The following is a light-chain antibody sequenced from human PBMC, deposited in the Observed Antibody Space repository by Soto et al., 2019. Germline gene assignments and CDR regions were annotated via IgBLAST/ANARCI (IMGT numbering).Light chain of an antibody. CDR2: AAT. J-gene: IGKJ2*01. CDR3: QQSFTSPRT. Sequence: DLQMTQSPSSLSASVGDRVTITCRASQSISNYLNWYQQKPGKAPNLLIYAATSLQTGVPSRFSGSGSGTNFTITITSLRPEDFATYYCQQSFTSPRTFGQGTNLDIK. CDR1: QSISNY. V-gene: IGKV1-39*01.